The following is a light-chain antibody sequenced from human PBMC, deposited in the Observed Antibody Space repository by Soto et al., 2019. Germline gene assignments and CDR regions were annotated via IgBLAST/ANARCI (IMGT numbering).Light chain of an antibody. J-gene: IGKJ1*01. CDR3: QQRSKWRT. Sequence: EIVLTQSPAPLSLSPGERATLSCRASQSVSGYLAWYQQKPGQAPRLLIYDASKRATGIPARVSGSGFRTDFTLTISSLEPEDFAVYYCQQRSKWRTFGQGTKVEIK. V-gene: IGKV3-11*01. CDR2: DAS. CDR1: QSVSGY.